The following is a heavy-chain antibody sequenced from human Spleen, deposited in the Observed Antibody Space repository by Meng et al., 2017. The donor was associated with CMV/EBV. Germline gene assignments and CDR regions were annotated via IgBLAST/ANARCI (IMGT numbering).Heavy chain of an antibody. CDR1: GFTFSSYA. CDR2: ISGSGGSST. V-gene: IGHV3-23*01. Sequence: GESLKISCAASGFTFSSYAMTWVRQAPGKGLEWVSTISGSGGSSTYYADSVKGRFTISRDNSKNTLYLQMNSLRAEDTAVYYCAKKRRGGSYPDYWGQGTLVTVSS. J-gene: IGHJ4*02. D-gene: IGHD1-26*01. CDR3: AKKRRGGSYPDY.